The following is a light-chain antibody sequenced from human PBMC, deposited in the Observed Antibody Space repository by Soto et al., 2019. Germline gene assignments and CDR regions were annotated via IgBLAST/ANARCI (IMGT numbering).Light chain of an antibody. V-gene: IGLV4-60*02. CDR3: ETWDNNTRV. CDR2: LQGSGTY. CDR1: SGHGTYI. Sequence: QLVLTQSSSASASLGSSVKLTCTLSSGHGTYIIAWHQQQPGKAPRFLMKLQGSGTYNKGSGVPDRFSGSSSGADRYLTISKLQFEDEADYYCETWDNNTRVFGGGTKLTVL. J-gene: IGLJ2*01.